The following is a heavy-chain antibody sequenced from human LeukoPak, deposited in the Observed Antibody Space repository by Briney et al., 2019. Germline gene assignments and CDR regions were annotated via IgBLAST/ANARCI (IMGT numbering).Heavy chain of an antibody. V-gene: IGHV1-18*01. CDR2: ISAYNGNT. J-gene: IGHJ4*02. Sequence: ASVKVSCKASGYTFTSYGISWVRQAPGQGLEWMGWISAYNGNTNYAQKLQGRVTMTTDTSTSTAYMELRSLRSDDTAVYYCARVPYYYDSSGLLPIDYWGQGTLVTVSS. CDR1: GYTFTSYG. D-gene: IGHD3-22*01. CDR3: ARVPYYYDSSGLLPIDY.